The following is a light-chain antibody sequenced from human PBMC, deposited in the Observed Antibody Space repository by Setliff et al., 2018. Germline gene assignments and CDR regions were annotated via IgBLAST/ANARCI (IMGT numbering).Light chain of an antibody. CDR2: QDS. CDR1: KLGDKY. CDR3: QAWDSSSDV. J-gene: IGLJ1*01. Sequence: SYELTQSPSVSVSPGQTASITCSGDKLGDKYACWYQQKPGQSPVLVIYQDSKRPSGIPERFSGSNSGNTATLTISGTQAMDEADYYCQAWDSSSDVFGTGTKVTVL. V-gene: IGLV3-1*01.